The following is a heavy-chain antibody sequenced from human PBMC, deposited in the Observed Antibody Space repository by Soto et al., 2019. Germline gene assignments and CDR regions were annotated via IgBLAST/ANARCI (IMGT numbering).Heavy chain of an antibody. J-gene: IGHJ6*02. V-gene: IGHV4-31*11. Sequence: PSETLSLTCAVSGGSISSGGYYWSWIRQHPGKGLEWIGYIYYSGSTYYNPSLKSRVTISVDTSKNQFSLKLSSVTAADTAVYYCAREILTGYDYYYGMDVWGQGTTVTVS. D-gene: IGHD3-9*01. CDR2: IYYSGST. CDR1: GGSISSGGYY. CDR3: AREILTGYDYYYGMDV.